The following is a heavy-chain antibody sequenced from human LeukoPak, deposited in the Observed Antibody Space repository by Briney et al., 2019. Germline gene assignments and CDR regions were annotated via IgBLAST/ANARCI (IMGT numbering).Heavy chain of an antibody. Sequence: GGSLRLSCAASGFTFSTYAMSWVRQAPGKGLEWVSSISGSGSLTYYAGSVKGRFTISRDNSKNTLYQQMNSLRVEDTAVYYCAKDRPNYYDSSGHYYRRDGDYWGQGTLVTVSS. J-gene: IGHJ4*02. CDR3: AKDRPNYYDSSGHYYRRDGDY. D-gene: IGHD3-22*01. V-gene: IGHV3-23*01. CDR2: ISGSGSLT. CDR1: GFTFSTYA.